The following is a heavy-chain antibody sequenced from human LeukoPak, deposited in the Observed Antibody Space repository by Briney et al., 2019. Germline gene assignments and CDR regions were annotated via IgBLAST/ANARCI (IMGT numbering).Heavy chain of an antibody. J-gene: IGHJ4*02. CDR3: AKDGSRYCSGGSCSYFDY. Sequence: SETLSLTCAVYGGSFNDYFWTWIRQPPGKGLEWIGEVYNGGSTNYNPSLKSRVIISVDTSKNQFSLRLSSVTAEDTAVYYCAKDGSRYCSGGSCSYFDYWGQGTLVTVSS. V-gene: IGHV4-34*01. CDR2: VYNGGST. CDR1: GGSFNDYF. D-gene: IGHD2-15*01.